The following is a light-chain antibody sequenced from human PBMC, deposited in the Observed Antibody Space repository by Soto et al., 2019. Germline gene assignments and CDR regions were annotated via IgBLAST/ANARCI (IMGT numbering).Light chain of an antibody. V-gene: IGLV2-14*03. Sequence: QSVLTQPASVSGSPGQSITISCTGTSSDVGGYNYVSWYQHHPGKAPKLMIYGVSNRPSGVSNRCSGSKSGNTASLTISGLQPEDEADYYCSSYTTSNTRQIVFGTGTKVTVL. CDR2: GVS. CDR1: SSDVGGYNY. CDR3: SSYTTSNTRQIV. J-gene: IGLJ1*01.